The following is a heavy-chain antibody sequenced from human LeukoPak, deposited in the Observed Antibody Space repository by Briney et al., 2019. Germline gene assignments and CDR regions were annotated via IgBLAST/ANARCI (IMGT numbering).Heavy chain of an antibody. Sequence: ASVKVSCKASGYTFTGYYMHWVRQAPGQGLEWMGRINPNSGGTNYAQKFQGRVTITTDESTSTAYMELSSLRSEDTAVYYCARVRSDRYYGSGFDWYFDLWGRGTLVTVSS. V-gene: IGHV1-2*06. CDR2: INPNSGGT. D-gene: IGHD3-10*01. J-gene: IGHJ2*01. CDR1: GYTFTGYY. CDR3: ARVRSDRYYGSGFDWYFDL.